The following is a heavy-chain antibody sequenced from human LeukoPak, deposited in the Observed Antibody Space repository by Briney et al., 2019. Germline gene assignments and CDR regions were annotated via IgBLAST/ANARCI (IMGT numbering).Heavy chain of an antibody. Sequence: PSETLSLTCTVSGYSISSGYYWAWIRQPPGKGLEWIGNIYHSGSTYYNPSLKSRVTISVDTSKNQFSLKLSSVTATDTAVYYCTRPYYYDSSGSPDYWGQGTLVTVSS. CDR2: IYHSGST. CDR1: GYSISSGYY. V-gene: IGHV4-38-2*02. D-gene: IGHD3-22*01. J-gene: IGHJ4*02. CDR3: TRPYYYDSSGSPDY.